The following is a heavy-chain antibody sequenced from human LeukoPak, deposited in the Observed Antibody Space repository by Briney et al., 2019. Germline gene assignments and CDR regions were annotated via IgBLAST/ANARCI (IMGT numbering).Heavy chain of an antibody. CDR2: ISSNGGST. CDR1: GFTFSSYA. V-gene: IGHV3-64D*09. J-gene: IGHJ4*02. CDR3: ARGRSEGGSYVFDY. D-gene: IGHD1-26*01. Sequence: GGSLRLSCSASGFTFSSYAMHWVRQAPGKGLEYVSAISSNGGSTYYADSVKGRFTISRDNSKNTLYLQMSSLRAEDTALYYCARGRSEGGSYVFDYWGQGTLVTVSS.